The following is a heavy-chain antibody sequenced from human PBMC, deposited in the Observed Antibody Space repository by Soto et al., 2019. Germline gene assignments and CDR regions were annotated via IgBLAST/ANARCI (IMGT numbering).Heavy chain of an antibody. CDR3: ARRLGLLVTPIPGY. J-gene: IGHJ4*02. CDR1: GYTFTGYH. V-gene: IGHV1-2*02. D-gene: IGHD2-21*02. Sequence: ASVKVSGKASGYTFTGYHMHWVRQAPGQGLEWMGWINPNSGVTIYAQKFQGRVIMTRETPISTAYMELSRLTSDDTAVYYCARRLGLLVTPIPGYWGQGTLVTVSS. CDR2: INPNSGVT.